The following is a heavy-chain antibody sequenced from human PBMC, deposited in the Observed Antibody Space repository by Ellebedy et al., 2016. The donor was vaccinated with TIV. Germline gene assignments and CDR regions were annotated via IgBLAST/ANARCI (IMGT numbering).Heavy chain of an antibody. Sequence: GESLKISCKGSGYSFTSYWIGWVRKMPGKGLEWMGIIYPGDSDTRYSPSFQGQVTISADKSIRAAYLQWSSLKSSDTAMYFCARPLSPSDYYYGMDVWGQGTTVTVSS. CDR2: IYPGDSDT. J-gene: IGHJ6*02. CDR1: GYSFTSYW. CDR3: ARPLSPSDYYYGMDV. V-gene: IGHV5-51*01.